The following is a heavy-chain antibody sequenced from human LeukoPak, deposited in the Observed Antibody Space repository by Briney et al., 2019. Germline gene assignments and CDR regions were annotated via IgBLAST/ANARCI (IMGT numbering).Heavy chain of an antibody. D-gene: IGHD2-15*01. V-gene: IGHV3-33*01. J-gene: IGHJ4*02. Sequence: PGGSLRLSCAASGFTFSTYGMHWVRQAPGKGLEWVAVIWYDGGNKYYSDSVKGRFTISRDNSKNTVSLQMNSLRAEDTAVYYCARGQYSPDYWGQGTVVTVSS. CDR1: GFTFSTYG. CDR2: IWYDGGNK. CDR3: ARGQYSPDY.